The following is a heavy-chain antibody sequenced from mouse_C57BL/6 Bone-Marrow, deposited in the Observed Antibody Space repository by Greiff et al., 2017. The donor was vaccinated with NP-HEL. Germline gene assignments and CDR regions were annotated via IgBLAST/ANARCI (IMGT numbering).Heavy chain of an antibody. CDR2: IYPSDSET. J-gene: IGHJ4*01. D-gene: IGHD1-1*01. Sequence: QVQLQQSGAELVRPGSSVKLSCKASGYTFTSYWMDWVKQRPGQGLEWIGNIYPSDSETHYNQKFKDKATLTVDKSSSTAYMQLSSLTSEDSAVYYCARRGAYGSSPYYYAMDYWGQGTSVTVSS. V-gene: IGHV1-61*01. CDR1: GYTFTSYW. CDR3: ARRGAYGSSPYYYAMDY.